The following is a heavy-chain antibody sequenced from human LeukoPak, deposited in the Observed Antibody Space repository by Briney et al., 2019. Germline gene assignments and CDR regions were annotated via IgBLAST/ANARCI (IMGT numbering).Heavy chain of an antibody. CDR1: GGSISGYY. J-gene: IGHJ4*02. CDR3: VRHPWRMGSRDYNFDD. V-gene: IGHV4-59*08. CDR2: IYYSGST. D-gene: IGHD3-16*01. Sequence: SETLSLTCTVSGGSISGYYWSWIRHPPGKGLEWIGHIYYSGSTNYNPSLKSRVTISVDTSKNQFSLKMTSVTAADTAVYYCVRHPWRMGSRDYNFDDWGQGTLVTVSS.